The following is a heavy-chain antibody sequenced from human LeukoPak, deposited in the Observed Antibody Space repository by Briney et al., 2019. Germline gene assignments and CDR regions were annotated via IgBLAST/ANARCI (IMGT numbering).Heavy chain of an antibody. D-gene: IGHD6-6*01. CDR3: ARGETARRGALDN. CDR1: GFTFGTYG. J-gene: IGHJ4*02. V-gene: IGHV3-30*02. CDR2: IRSDGSYR. Sequence: PGGSLRLSCAASGFTFGTYGMHWVRQAPGKGLEWVAFIRSDGSYRFYAGSVKGRFTISRDNSKNTLFLQMNSLRVEDTTVYSCARGETARRGALDNWGQGTLVTVSS.